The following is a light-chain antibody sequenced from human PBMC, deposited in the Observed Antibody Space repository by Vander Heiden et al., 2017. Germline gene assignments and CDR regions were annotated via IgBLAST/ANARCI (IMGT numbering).Light chain of an antibody. CDR1: QSVSDN. Sequence: EIVMTQSQATLSLSPGERAPIPCRASQSVSDNLAWYQQKGGRTPRLLISRASTRATGIPARFSASGSGTDFSLTISSLQSEDFALYYCQQYDEWPYTFGQGTKLEIK. CDR3: QQYDEWPYT. V-gene: IGKV3-15*01. CDR2: RAS. J-gene: IGKJ2*01.